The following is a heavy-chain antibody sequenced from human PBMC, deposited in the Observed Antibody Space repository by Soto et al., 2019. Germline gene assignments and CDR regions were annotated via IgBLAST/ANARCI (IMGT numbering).Heavy chain of an antibody. Sequence: EVQLLESGGGLVQPGGSLRLSCAASGFTFSSYAMNWVRQAPGKGLEWVSVISGSGDSTYYTDSVKGRFTISRDNSKNTLYLQMNSRRAEDTAVYYCARRGPGTYFDYWGQGTLVTVSS. D-gene: IGHD6-13*01. J-gene: IGHJ4*02. V-gene: IGHV3-23*01. CDR3: ARRGPGTYFDY. CDR2: ISGSGDST. CDR1: GFTFSSYA.